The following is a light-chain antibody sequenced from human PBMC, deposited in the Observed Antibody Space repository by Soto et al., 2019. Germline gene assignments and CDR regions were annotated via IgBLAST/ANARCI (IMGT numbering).Light chain of an antibody. CDR1: TGAVTSSNY. J-gene: IGLJ2*01. CDR2: STN. V-gene: IGLV7-43*01. CDR3: LLYYGGQLGV. Sequence: QAVVTQEPSLTVSPGGTVTLTCAVYTGAVTSSNYPNWFQQKPGQAPRALIYSTNHKYSWTPARFSGSLRGGKAALTLSGVQPEDEADYYCLLYYGGQLGVFGGGTKLTVL.